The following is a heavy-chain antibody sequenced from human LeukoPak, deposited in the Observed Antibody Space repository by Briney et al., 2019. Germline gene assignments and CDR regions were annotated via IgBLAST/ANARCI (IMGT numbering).Heavy chain of an antibody. CDR1: GFTFGIYG. Sequence: GGSLRLSCATSGFTFGIYGIHWVRQAPGKGLEWVAVISGDGNNKYYTDSVKGRFTISRDNAKNSLYLQMTNLRAEDTAVYYCARDTLGWGQGTLVTVSS. J-gene: IGHJ4*02. V-gene: IGHV3-30*03. D-gene: IGHD2-15*01. CDR2: ISGDGNNK. CDR3: ARDTLG.